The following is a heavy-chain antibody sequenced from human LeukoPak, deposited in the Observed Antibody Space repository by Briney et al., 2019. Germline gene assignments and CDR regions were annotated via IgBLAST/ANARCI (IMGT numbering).Heavy chain of an antibody. CDR2: INPNNGGP. V-gene: IGHV1-2*02. CDR3: ARDLVDNACDF. CDR1: GYTFTDYY. J-gene: IGHJ4*02. Sequence: ASVKVSCKASGYTFTDYYIHWVRQAPGQGLEWMGWINPNNGGPNYAQKFQGRVTMTSDTSISTAYMELSSLRSEDTAVYYCARDLVDNACDFWGQGTLVTVSS. D-gene: IGHD2-8*01.